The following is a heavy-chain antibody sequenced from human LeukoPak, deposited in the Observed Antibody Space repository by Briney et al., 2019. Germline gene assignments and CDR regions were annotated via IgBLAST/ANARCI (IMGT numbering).Heavy chain of an antibody. V-gene: IGHV1-69*13. CDR1: GGTVSRYP. Sequence: ASVKVSCKASGGTVSRYPISWVRQAPGQGLEWMGWIIPIFGTANYAQKFQGRVTITADESTSTAYMELSSLRSEDTAVYYCARDRPGRYCSTISCYSASPFDPWGQGTLVTVSS. J-gene: IGHJ5*02. CDR3: ARDRPGRYCSTISCYSASPFDP. D-gene: IGHD2-2*02. CDR2: IIPIFGTA.